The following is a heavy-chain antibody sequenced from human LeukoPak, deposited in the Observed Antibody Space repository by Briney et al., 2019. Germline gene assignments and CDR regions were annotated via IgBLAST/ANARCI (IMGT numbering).Heavy chain of an antibody. Sequence: SETLSLTCTVSGGSISRYYWSWIRQPAGKGLEWIGRIYTSGSTNYNPSLKSRVTISVDTSKNQFSLKLSSVTAADTAVYYCAGRICRGGSCYSIDYWGQGTLVTVSS. CDR2: IYTSGST. D-gene: IGHD2-15*01. CDR1: GGSISRYY. V-gene: IGHV4-4*07. CDR3: AGRICRGGSCYSIDY. J-gene: IGHJ4*02.